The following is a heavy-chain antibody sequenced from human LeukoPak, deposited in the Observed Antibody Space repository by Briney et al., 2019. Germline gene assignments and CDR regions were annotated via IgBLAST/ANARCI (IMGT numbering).Heavy chain of an antibody. Sequence: GGSLRLSCAASGFTFSSYAMSWVRQPPGKGLEWVSAISGSGVSTYYADSVKGRFTISRDNSKNTLHLQMNSLRPEDTAVYYCAKQAGPSYYYYMDVWGKGTTVTVSS. CDR2: ISGSGVST. V-gene: IGHV3-23*01. CDR3: AKQAGPSYYYYMDV. CDR1: GFTFSSYA. J-gene: IGHJ6*03.